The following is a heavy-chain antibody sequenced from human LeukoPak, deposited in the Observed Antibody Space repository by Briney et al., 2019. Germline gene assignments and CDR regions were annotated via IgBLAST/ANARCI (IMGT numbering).Heavy chain of an antibody. J-gene: IGHJ4*02. CDR3: ARFSWFGDPFDY. Sequence: SETLSLTCAVYGGSFSGYYWSWIRQPPGKGLEWIGEINHSGSTNYNPSLKSRVTISVDTSKNQFSLKLSSVTAADTAVYYCARFSWFGDPFDYWGQGTLVTVSS. CDR2: INHSGST. D-gene: IGHD3-10*01. V-gene: IGHV4-34*01. CDR1: GGSFSGYY.